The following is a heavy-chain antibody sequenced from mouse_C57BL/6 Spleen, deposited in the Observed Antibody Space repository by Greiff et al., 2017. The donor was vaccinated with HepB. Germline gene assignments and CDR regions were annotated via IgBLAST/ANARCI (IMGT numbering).Heavy chain of an antibody. V-gene: IGHV1-82*01. J-gene: IGHJ4*01. CDR1: GYAFSSSW. CDR3: ARGDDYDVDYYAMDY. Sequence: QVQLQQSGPELVKPGASVKISCKASGYAFSSSWMNWVKQRPGKGLEWIGRIYPGDGDTNYNGKFKGKATLTADKSSSTAYMQLSSLTSEDSAVYFCARGDDYDVDYYAMDYWGQGTSVTVSS. CDR2: IYPGDGDT. D-gene: IGHD2-4*01.